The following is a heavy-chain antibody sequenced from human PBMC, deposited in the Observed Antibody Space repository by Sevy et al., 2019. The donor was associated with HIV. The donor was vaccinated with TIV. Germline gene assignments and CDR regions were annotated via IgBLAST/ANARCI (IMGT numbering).Heavy chain of an antibody. D-gene: IGHD6-13*01. CDR1: GFTFGDYC. V-gene: IGHV3-49*04. J-gene: IGHJ4*02. Sequence: GGSLRISCTASGFTFGDYCMSWVRQAPGKGLEWVAFLKSDVYGGTVDHAASVRGRFLISSDDSKTIAYLQMNDLKTEDTGVYYCTRWKAAQSIFDYWGQGALVTVSS. CDR2: LKSDVYGGTV. CDR3: TRWKAAQSIFDY.